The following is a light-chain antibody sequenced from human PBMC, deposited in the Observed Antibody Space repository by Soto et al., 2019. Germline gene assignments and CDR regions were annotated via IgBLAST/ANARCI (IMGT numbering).Light chain of an antibody. CDR1: QSIDTW. J-gene: IGKJ1*01. CDR3: QQYRRSWT. V-gene: IGKV1-5*03. CDR2: KAS. Sequence: DIQMTQSPSTLSASVGDRVTITCRASQSIDTWLAWYQQKPGKAPKVLIYKASTLESGVPSRFSGRGSGTDFTLTISSLQPDDFATYYCQQYRRSWTFGQGTKVDIK.